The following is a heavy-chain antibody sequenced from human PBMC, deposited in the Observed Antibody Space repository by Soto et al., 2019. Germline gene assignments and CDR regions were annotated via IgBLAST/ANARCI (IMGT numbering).Heavy chain of an antibody. Sequence: SETLSLTCTVSGGSISSGGYYWSWIRQEPGKGLEWIGYIYHTGSTYYNPSLESRVIISVDTSKNQFSLSLSSVTAADTAVYYCARTSDGYNYLNYWGQGTLVTVSS. J-gene: IGHJ4*02. CDR3: ARTSDGYNYLNY. CDR1: GGSISSGGYY. D-gene: IGHD5-12*01. CDR2: IYHTGST. V-gene: IGHV4-31*03.